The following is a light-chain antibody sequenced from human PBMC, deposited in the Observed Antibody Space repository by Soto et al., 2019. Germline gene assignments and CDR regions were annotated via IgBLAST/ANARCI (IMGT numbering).Light chain of an antibody. V-gene: IGLV1-44*01. J-gene: IGLJ2*01. CDR2: SND. CDR3: VAWDGSLKGLI. Sequence: QLVLTQPPSASGTPGQRVTISCSGSSSNIGSNTVNWYQQLPGTAPKLLIYSNDQRPSGVPDRFSGSKSGTSASLAISGLQSEDEADYYCVAWDGSLKGLIFGGGTKLTVL. CDR1: SSNIGSNT.